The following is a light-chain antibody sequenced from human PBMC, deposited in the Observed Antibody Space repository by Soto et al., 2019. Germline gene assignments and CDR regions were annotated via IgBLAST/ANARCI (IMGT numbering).Light chain of an antibody. V-gene: IGLV1-44*01. J-gene: IGLJ2*01. Sequence: QAVVTQPPSASGTPGQRVTISCSGSSSNIGSNTVNWYQQLPGTAPKLLIYSNNQRPSGVPDRFSGSKSGTSASLAISGLQSEDEADSYCAAWDDSLNGVVFGGGTQLTVL. CDR3: AAWDDSLNGVV. CDR2: SNN. CDR1: SSNIGSNT.